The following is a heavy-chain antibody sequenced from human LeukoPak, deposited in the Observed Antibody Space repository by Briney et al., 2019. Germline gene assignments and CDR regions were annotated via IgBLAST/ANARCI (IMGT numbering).Heavy chain of an antibody. CDR1: GGSISSSSYY. D-gene: IGHD3-22*01. CDR3: AVYYYDSSGHRD. Sequence: SETLSLTCTVSGGSISSSSYYWGWIRQPPGKGLEWIGSIYYSGSTYYNPSLKSRVTIAVDTSKNQFSLKLSSVTAADTAVYYCAVYYYDSSGHRDWGQGTLVTVSS. V-gene: IGHV4-39*01. CDR2: IYYSGST. J-gene: IGHJ4*02.